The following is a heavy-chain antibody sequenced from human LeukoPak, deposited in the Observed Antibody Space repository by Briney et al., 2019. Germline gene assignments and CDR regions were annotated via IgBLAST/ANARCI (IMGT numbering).Heavy chain of an antibody. CDR1: VFTLSSSC. CDR3: ARDLSFSPDH. V-gene: IGHV3-74*01. J-gene: IGHJ4*02. Sequence: PGVPLRLSCAGSVFTLSSSCMHWLRQAPGKGAVWVAHVSSDGNLANYADSVKGRFIISRDNAKNTLFLQMNSLRAEDTAVYYCARDLSFSPDHWGQGTLVTVSS. CDR2: VSSDGNLA.